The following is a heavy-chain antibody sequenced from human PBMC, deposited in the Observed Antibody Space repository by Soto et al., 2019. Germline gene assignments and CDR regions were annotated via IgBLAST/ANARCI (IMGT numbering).Heavy chain of an antibody. CDR2: ISSSSSYI. Sequence: EVQLVESGGGLVKPGGSLRLSCVASGFTFSDYSMNWVRQAPGKGLEWVSSISSSSSYIYYADSVKGRFTISRDNAKNSLYLQMNSLRAEDTAVYYCARDQTGYSSGWYLGWYFDLGGRGTLVTVSS. CDR3: ARDQTGYSSGWYLGWYFDL. J-gene: IGHJ2*01. D-gene: IGHD6-19*01. CDR1: GFTFSDYS. V-gene: IGHV3-21*01.